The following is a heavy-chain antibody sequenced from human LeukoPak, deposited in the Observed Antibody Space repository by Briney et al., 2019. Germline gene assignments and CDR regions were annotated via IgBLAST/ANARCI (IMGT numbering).Heavy chain of an antibody. CDR1: GFTLSSYW. CDR3: ARDPYSSGWYGNENYYWFDP. J-gene: IGHJ5*02. D-gene: IGHD6-19*01. CDR2: IKQDGSEK. V-gene: IGHV3-7*01. Sequence: GGSLRLSCAASGFTLSSYWMSWVRQAPGKGLEWVANIKQDGSEKYYVDSVKGRFTISRDNAKNSLYLQMDSLRAEDTAVYYCARDPYSSGWYGNENYYWFDPWGQGTLVTVSS.